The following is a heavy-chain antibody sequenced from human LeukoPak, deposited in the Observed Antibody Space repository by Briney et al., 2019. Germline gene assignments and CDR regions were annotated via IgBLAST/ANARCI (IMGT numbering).Heavy chain of an antibody. CDR1: GGSISSYY. CDR2: IYYSGST. CDR3: ARDTTAAFFFDY. D-gene: IGHD1-14*01. V-gene: IGHV4-59*01. J-gene: IGHJ4*02. Sequence: PSETLSLTCTVSGGSISSYYWSWLRQPPGKGLEWVGYIYYSGSTNYNPSLKSRVTISVDTSKNQFSLKLSSVTAADTAVYYCARDTTAAFFFDYWGQGTLVTVSS.